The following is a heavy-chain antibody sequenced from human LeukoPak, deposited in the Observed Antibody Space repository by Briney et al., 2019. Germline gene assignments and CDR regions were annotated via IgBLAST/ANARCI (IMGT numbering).Heavy chain of an antibody. D-gene: IGHD6-6*01. CDR3: ARAYSSSSGRDAFDS. Sequence: GGSLRLSCAASGFTFSSYAMTWVRQAPGKGLEWLSGISGGDGTTDYADSVKGRFTISRDSAKTSLFLQMNSLRDEDTAVYYCARAYSSSSGRDAFDSWGLGTLVTVSS. CDR1: GFTFSSYA. CDR2: ISGGDGTT. J-gene: IGHJ3*02. V-gene: IGHV3-23*01.